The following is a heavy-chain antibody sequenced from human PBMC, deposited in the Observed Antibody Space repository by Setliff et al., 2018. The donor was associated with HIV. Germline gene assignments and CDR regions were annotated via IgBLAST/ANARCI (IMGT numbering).Heavy chain of an antibody. D-gene: IGHD3-10*01. V-gene: IGHV3-30-3*01. CDR2: ISYDGSNK. CDR3: ASGLLWFGELYSGYYYGMDV. J-gene: IGHJ6*02. CDR1: GFTFSSYA. Sequence: PGGSLRLSCAASGFTFSSYAMHWVRQAPGKGLEWVAVISYDGSNKYYADSVKGRFTISRDNSKTTLYLQMNSLRAEDTAVYYCASGLLWFGELYSGYYYGMDVWGQGTTVTVSS.